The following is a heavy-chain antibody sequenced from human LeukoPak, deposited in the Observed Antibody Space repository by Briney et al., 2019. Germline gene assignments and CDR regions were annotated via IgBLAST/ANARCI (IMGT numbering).Heavy chain of an antibody. CDR2: MSTNGVAT. J-gene: IGHJ6*03. Sequence: GGSLRLSCAASGFTFSSYAMSWVRQAPGKGLEWVSIMSTNGVATYYADSVKGRFTISRDNSKNTLYLQMNSLRADDTAVYYCAKSLRGTRSYYYYYMDVWGKGTTVTVSS. V-gene: IGHV3-23*01. CDR1: GFTFSSYA. CDR3: AKSLRGTRSYYYYYMDV. D-gene: IGHD3-16*01.